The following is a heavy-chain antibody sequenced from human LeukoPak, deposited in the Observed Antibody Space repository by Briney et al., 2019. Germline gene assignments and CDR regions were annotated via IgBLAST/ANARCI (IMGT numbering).Heavy chain of an antibody. CDR1: GFTFSSYA. V-gene: IGHV3-23*01. CDR2: ISGSGGST. J-gene: IGHJ3*02. CDR3: AKVKGGRGIVVVITPGAFDI. Sequence: GGSLRLSCAASGFTFSSYAMSWVRQVPGKGLEWVSAISGSGGSTYYADSVKGRFTISRDNSKNTLYLQMNSLRAEDTAVYYCAKVKGGRGIVVVITPGAFDIWGQGTMVTVSS. D-gene: IGHD3-22*01.